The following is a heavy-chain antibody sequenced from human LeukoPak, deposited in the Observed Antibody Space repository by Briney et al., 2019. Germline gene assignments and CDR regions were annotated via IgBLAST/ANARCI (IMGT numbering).Heavy chain of an antibody. J-gene: IGHJ3*02. Sequence: SETLSLTCAVYGGSFSGYYWSWIRQPPGKGLEWIGEINHSGSTNYNPSLKSRVTISVDTSKNQFSLKLSSVTAADTAVYYCARHGTYPGAFDIWGQGTMVTVSS. D-gene: IGHD1-26*01. CDR2: INHSGST. V-gene: IGHV4-34*01. CDR1: GGSFSGYY. CDR3: ARHGTYPGAFDI.